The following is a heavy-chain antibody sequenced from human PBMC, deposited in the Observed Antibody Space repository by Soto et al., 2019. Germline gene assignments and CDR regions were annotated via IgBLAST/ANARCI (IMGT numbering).Heavy chain of an antibody. CDR1: GFIFNNYA. J-gene: IGHJ4*02. D-gene: IGHD5-18*01. CDR2: VTASGGGT. Sequence: GGSVRLSCAASGFIFNNYAMTWVRQAPGKGLEWVSTVTASGGGTFYANSVKGRFTISRDNSRNTLHLQMGSLRVEDTALYYCAKALVPALTAKFGYWGQGTLVTVSS. CDR3: AKALVPALTAKFGY. V-gene: IGHV3-23*01.